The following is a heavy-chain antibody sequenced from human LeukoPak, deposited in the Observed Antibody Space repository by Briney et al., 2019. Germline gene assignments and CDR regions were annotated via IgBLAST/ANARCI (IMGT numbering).Heavy chain of an antibody. D-gene: IGHD5-18*01. CDR1: GFTISPYW. J-gene: IGHJ4*02. CDR2: IKQDGSEK. V-gene: IGHV3-7*01. CDR3: ARENTAVPGGDC. Sequence: GGSLRLSCAASGFTISPYWMSWVRQAPGKGLEWVANIKQDGSEKYYVDSVKGRFAISRDNANNSVYMQINGLRAEDTAVYYCARENTAVPGGDCWGQGTLVTVSS.